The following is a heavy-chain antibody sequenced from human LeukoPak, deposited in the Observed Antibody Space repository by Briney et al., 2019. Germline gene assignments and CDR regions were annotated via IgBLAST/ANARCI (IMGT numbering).Heavy chain of an antibody. J-gene: IGHJ4*02. CDR3: AKVYYYDSSGPSRWGDYFDY. D-gene: IGHD3-22*01. Sequence: GGSLRLPCAASGFPLSSYAMSWVRQASGKGLEWVSATSSSDPGTYYADSVRGRFTISRDNSKNTLYLQLNSLRVEDAGVYYCAKVYYYDSSGPSRWGDYFDYWGQGTLVTVSS. V-gene: IGHV3-23*01. CDR1: GFPLSSYA. CDR2: TSSSDPGT.